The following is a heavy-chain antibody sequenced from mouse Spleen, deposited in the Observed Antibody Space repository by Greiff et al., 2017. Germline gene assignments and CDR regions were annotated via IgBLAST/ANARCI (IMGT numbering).Heavy chain of an antibody. CDR3: AREGNYMDY. CDR2: INPNNGGT. V-gene: IGHV1-26*01. Sequence: VQLQQSGPELVKPGASVKISCKASGYTFTDYYMNWVKQSHGKSLEWIGDINPNNGGTSYNQKFKGKATLTVDKSSSTAYMELRSLTSEDSAVYYCAREGNYMDYWGQGTSVTVSS. J-gene: IGHJ4*01. CDR1: GYTFTDYY. D-gene: IGHD2-1*01.